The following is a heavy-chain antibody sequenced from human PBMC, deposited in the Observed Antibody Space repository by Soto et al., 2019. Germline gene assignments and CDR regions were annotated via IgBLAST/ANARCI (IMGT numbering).Heavy chain of an antibody. D-gene: IGHD1-7*01. V-gene: IGHV3-23*01. CDR2: ISGSGGNT. Sequence: PWGSLRLSCAASGFTFSSDALSWVRQAPGKGLEWVSAISGSGGNTYYADSVKGRFTISRDNSKNTVYLQMNSLRAEDTALYYCAKRTKPEYCRDTNFMGNWFDPWGQGNL. J-gene: IGHJ5*02. CDR1: GFTFSSDA. CDR3: AKRTKPEYCRDTNFMGNWFDP.